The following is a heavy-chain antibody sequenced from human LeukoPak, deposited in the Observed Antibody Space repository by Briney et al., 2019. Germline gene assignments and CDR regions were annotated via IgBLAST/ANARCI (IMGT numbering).Heavy chain of an antibody. CDR2: ISSTGSTT. Sequence: PGGSLRLSCAASGFTFSSYEMNWVRQAPGKGLGWVSYISSTGSTTYYAASVKGRFTISRDNAKNLLYLQMNSLRAEDTAVYYCARVSGSAAGHVFDYWGQGTLVTVSS. CDR3: ARVSGSAAGHVFDY. CDR1: GFTFSSYE. D-gene: IGHD6-13*01. J-gene: IGHJ4*02. V-gene: IGHV3-48*03.